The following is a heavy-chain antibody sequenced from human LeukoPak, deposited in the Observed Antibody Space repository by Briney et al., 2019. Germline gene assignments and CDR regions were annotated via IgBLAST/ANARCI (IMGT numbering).Heavy chain of an antibody. D-gene: IGHD1-26*01. CDR2: INPNSGGT. J-gene: IGHJ4*02. CDR3: ARALVGATPFDY. Sequence: ASVKVSCKASGYTFTSYYMHWVRQAPGQGLEWMGWINPNSGGTNYAQKFQGRVTMTRDTSISTAYMELSRLRSDDTAVYYCARALVGATPFDYWGQGTWSPSPQ. CDR1: GYTFTSYY. V-gene: IGHV1-2*02.